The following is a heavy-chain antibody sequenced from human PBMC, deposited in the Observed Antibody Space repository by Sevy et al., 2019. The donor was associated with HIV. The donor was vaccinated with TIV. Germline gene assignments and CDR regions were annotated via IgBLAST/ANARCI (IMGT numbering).Heavy chain of an antibody. V-gene: IGHV1-18*04. J-gene: IGHJ6*03. Sequence: ASVKVSCKASGYTFTSYGMSWVRQAPGQGLEWMGWISAYNGNTNYAQKLQGRVTMTTDTSTSTAYMELRSLRSDDTAVYYCARVAFDSSSEEDYMDVWGKGTTVTVSS. CDR2: ISAYNGNT. CDR1: GYTFTSYG. CDR3: ARVAFDSSSEEDYMDV. D-gene: IGHD6-6*01.